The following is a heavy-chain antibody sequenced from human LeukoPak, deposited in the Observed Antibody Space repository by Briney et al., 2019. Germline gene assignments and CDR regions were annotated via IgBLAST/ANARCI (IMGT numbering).Heavy chain of an antibody. Sequence: GASVKVSCKASGYTFTSYDINWVRQATGQGLERIGWMNPNSGNTGYAQKFQGRVTMTRNTSISTAYMELSSLRSEDTAVYYFARVGRGYCSSTSCYIGWFDPWGQGTLVTVSS. CDR2: MNPNSGNT. CDR1: GYTFTSYD. J-gene: IGHJ5*02. D-gene: IGHD2-2*02. V-gene: IGHV1-8*01. CDR3: ARVGRGYCSSTSCYIGWFDP.